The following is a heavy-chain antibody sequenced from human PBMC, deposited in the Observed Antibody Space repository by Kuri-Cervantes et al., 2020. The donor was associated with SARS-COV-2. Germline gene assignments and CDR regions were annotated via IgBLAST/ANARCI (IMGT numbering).Heavy chain of an antibody. D-gene: IGHD2-8*01. V-gene: IGHV3-48*01. CDR3: ARGYCTNGVCYSRAFDV. Sequence: GESLKISCAASGFTFSGYNMNWVRQAPGKGLEWVSYISRTSVTIFYTDSVEGRFTISRDNAKDSLFLQMDSLRAEDTAVYYCARGYCTNGVCYSRAFDVWCQGTKVTVSS. CDR1: GFTFSGYN. J-gene: IGHJ3*01. CDR2: ISRTSVTI.